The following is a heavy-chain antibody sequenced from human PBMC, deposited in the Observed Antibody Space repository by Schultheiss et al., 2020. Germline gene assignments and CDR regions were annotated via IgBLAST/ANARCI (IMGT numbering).Heavy chain of an antibody. Sequence: SETLSLTCTVSGGSISSYYWSWIRQPAGKGLEWIGRIYTSGSTNYNPSLKSRVTMSVDTSKNQFSLKLSSVTAADTAVYYCARDGGAVWFGIVFDIWGQGTMVTVSS. CDR2: IYTSGST. D-gene: IGHD3-10*01. V-gene: IGHV4-4*07. J-gene: IGHJ3*02. CDR1: GGSISSYY. CDR3: ARDGGAVWFGIVFDI.